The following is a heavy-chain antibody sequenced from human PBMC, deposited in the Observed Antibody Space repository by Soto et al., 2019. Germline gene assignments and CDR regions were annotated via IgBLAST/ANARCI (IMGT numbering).Heavy chain of an antibody. CDR2: IDPSDSYT. CDR1: EYRFASYW. CDR3: ARTWAQDYGSGCSPDSYYYYGMDV. Sequence: PGESLKISCKAFEYRFASYWISWVRQMPGKGLEWMGRIDPSDSYTSYSPAFQGHVTISVDNSISTAYLQWSSLKASDTAVYYCARTWAQDYGSGCSPDSYYYYGMDVWGQGTTVTVSS. V-gene: IGHV5-10-1*01. J-gene: IGHJ6*02. D-gene: IGHD3-10*01.